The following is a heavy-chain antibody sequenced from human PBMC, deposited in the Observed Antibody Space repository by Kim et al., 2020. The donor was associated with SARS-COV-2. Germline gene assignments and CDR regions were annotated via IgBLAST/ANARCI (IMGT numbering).Heavy chain of an antibody. V-gene: IGHV4-34*01. Sequence: SETLSLTCAVYGESFSGYYWTWIRQSPEKGLEWLGEINHSGTTNYNPYLKSRLTVSVDTAKNQFHLKVTSMTAADTAIYFCARRDTARGISYWGQGTLVTVSS. CDR2: INHSGTT. J-gene: IGHJ4*02. CDR3: ARRDTARGISY. D-gene: IGHD3-10*01. CDR1: GESFSGYY.